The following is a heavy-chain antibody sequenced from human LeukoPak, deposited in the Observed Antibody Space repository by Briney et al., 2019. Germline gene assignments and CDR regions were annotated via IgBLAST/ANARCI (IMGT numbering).Heavy chain of an antibody. J-gene: IGHJ4*02. Sequence: ASVKVSCKASGYTFIDYYIHWVRQAPGQGLEWMGIINPSGGSTSYAQKFQGRVTMTRDTSTSTVYMELSSLRSEDTAVYYCARDPPYDTSGYYFDYWGQGTLVTVSS. CDR2: INPSGGST. V-gene: IGHV1-46*01. CDR1: GYTFIDYY. CDR3: ARDPPYDTSGYYFDY. D-gene: IGHD3-22*01.